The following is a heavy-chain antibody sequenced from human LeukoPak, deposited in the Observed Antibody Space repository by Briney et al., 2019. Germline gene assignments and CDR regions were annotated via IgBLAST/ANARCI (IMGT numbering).Heavy chain of an antibody. CDR3: AKDLPRRIAVADSTGDY. Sequence: GGSLRLSCAASGFTFSTYGMHWVRQAPGKGLEWVAFIRYVGSNKYYADSVKGRFTISRDNSKNTLCLQMNTLRTEDTAVYYCAKDLPRRIAVADSTGDYWGQGTLVTVSS. CDR1: GFTFSTYG. V-gene: IGHV3-30*02. CDR2: IRYVGSNK. D-gene: IGHD6-19*01. J-gene: IGHJ4*02.